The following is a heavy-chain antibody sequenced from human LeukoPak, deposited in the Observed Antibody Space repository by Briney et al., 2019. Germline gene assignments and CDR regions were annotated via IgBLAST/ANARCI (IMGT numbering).Heavy chain of an antibody. CDR2: IYSGGST. CDR3: ARGSNSYGPGFDY. CDR1: GFTVSSNY. Sequence: GGSLRLSCAASGFTVSSNYMSWVRQAPGKGLEWVSVIYSGGSTYYADSVKGRFTISRDNSKNTLYLQMNSLRAEDTAVYYCARGSNSYGPGFDYWGQGTLVTVSS. D-gene: IGHD5-18*01. V-gene: IGHV3-66*01. J-gene: IGHJ4*02.